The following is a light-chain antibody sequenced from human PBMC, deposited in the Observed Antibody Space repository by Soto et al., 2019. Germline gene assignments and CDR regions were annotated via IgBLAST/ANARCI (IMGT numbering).Light chain of an antibody. J-gene: IGLJ1*01. Sequence: QSALTQPRSVSGSPGQSVTISCTGTSSDVGGYNYVSWYQQYPGKAPKLMIYDVSTRPSGVPDRFSGSKSGNTASLTISGLQAEDDADYYCCSYAGSYTFVFGTGTKLTVL. CDR2: DVS. CDR3: CSYAGSYTFV. CDR1: SSDVGGYNY. V-gene: IGLV2-11*01.